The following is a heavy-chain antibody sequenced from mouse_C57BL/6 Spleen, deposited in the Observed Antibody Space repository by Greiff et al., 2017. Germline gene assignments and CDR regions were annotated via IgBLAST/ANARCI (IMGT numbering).Heavy chain of an antibody. CDR1: GYTFTSYW. D-gene: IGHD1-1*01. V-gene: IGHV1-55*01. Sequence: VKLQQPGAELVKPGASVKMSCKASGYTFTSYWITWVKQRPGQGLEWIGDIYPGSGSTNYNEKFKSKATLTVDTSSSTAYMQLSSLISEDSAVYYCARAYYYGSSYDYFDYWGQGTTLTVSS. CDR2: IYPGSGST. J-gene: IGHJ2*01. CDR3: ARAYYYGSSYDYFDY.